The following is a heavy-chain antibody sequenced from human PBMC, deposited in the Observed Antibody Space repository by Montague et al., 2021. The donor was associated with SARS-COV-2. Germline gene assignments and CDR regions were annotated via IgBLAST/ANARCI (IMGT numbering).Heavy chain of an antibody. D-gene: IGHD4-23*01. V-gene: IGHV2-70*01. Sequence: PALVTPTQTLTLTCTFSGFSLSISGMCVSWIRQPPGKALEWLTLIDWDDDKYYSTSLKTRLTISKDTSKNQVVPTMTNMDPVDTATYYCARSYGTTVVTRAFDYWGQGTLVTVSS. CDR2: IDWDDDK. CDR3: ARSYGTTVVTRAFDY. CDR1: GFSLSISGMC. J-gene: IGHJ4*02.